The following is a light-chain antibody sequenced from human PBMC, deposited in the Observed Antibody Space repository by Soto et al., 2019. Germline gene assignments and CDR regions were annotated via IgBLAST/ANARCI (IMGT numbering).Light chain of an antibody. CDR2: GAS. V-gene: IGKV3-20*01. J-gene: IGKJ2*01. CDR1: QSVSSSY. Sequence: EIVLTQSPGTLSLSPGERATLSYRASQSVSSSYLAWYQQKPGQAPRLLIYGASSRATGIPDRFSGSGSGTDFTLTISRLEPEDFAVYYCQRYGSSSYTFGQGTKLEIK. CDR3: QRYGSSSYT.